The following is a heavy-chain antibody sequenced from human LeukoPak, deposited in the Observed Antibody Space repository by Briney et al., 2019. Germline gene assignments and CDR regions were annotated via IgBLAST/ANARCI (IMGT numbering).Heavy chain of an antibody. V-gene: IGHV4-39*07. J-gene: IGHJ3*02. CDR2: IYYSGST. CDR1: GGSISSSSYY. CDR3: ARAKQTGWGAFDI. D-gene: IGHD6-19*01. Sequence: SKTLSLTCTVSGGSISSSSYYWGWIRQPPGKGLEWIGSIYYSGSTYYNPSLKSRVTISVDTSKNQFSLKLSSVTAADTAVYYCARAKQTGWGAFDIWGQGTMVTVSS.